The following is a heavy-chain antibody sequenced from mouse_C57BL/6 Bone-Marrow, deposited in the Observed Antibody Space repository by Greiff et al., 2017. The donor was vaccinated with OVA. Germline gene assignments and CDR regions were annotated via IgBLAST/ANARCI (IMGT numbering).Heavy chain of an antibody. CDR1: GYTFTSYW. D-gene: IGHD1-1*01. CDR2: IDPSDSYT. J-gene: IGHJ1*03. Sequence: QVQLQQPGAELVRPGTSVKLSCKASGYTFTSYWMHWVKQRPGQGLEWIGVIDPSDSYTNYHQKFKGQATLTVDTSSITAYIQLISLTSESSSFSFCSRPITTVVAYWYFDVWGTGTPVTVSS. V-gene: IGHV1-59*01. CDR3: SRPITTVVAYWYFDV.